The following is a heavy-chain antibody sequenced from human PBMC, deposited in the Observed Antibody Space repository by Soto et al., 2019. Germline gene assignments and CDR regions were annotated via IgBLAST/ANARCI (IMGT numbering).Heavy chain of an antibody. CDR3: ARAHDRVATSLDY. J-gene: IGHJ4*02. D-gene: IGHD5-12*01. CDR1: GYPFSSYG. V-gene: IGHV1-18*04. Sequence: QVQLVQSGVEVKRPGASVKVSCTTSGYPFSSYGFTWVRQAPGQGLEWLGWISTYNGNTKYAQELQGRFSLTADTATRTAYMERRSLRFDDTGVYYCARAHDRVATSLDYWGQGTLVTVS. CDR2: ISTYNGNT.